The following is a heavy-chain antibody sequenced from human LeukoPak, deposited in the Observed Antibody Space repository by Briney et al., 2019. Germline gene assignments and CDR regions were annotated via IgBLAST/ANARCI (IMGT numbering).Heavy chain of an antibody. V-gene: IGHV1-2*02. CDR1: GYTFTGYY. CDR2: INPNSGGT. Sequence: ASVKVSCKASGYTFTGYYMHWVRRAPGQGLEWMGWINPNSGGTNYAQKFQGRVTMTRDTSISTAYMELSRLRSEDTAVYYCARGNDILTGYHNWFDPWGQGTLVTVSS. D-gene: IGHD3-9*01. CDR3: ARGNDILTGYHNWFDP. J-gene: IGHJ5*02.